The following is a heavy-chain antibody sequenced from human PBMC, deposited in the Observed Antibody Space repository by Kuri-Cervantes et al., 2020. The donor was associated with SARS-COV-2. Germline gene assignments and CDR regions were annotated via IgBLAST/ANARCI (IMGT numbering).Heavy chain of an antibody. J-gene: IGHJ6*02. CDR2: IYYSGST. CDR3: ARGRTAPYMVRGPSPNYYYGMDV. V-gene: IGHV4-59*12. D-gene: IGHD3-10*01. CDR1: GGSISSYY. Sequence: GSLRLSCTVSGGSISSYYWSWIRQPPGKGLEWIGYIYYSGSTNYNPSLKSRVTISVDTSKNQFSLKLSSVTAADTAVYYCARGRTAPYMVRGPSPNYYYGMDVWGQGTTVTVSS.